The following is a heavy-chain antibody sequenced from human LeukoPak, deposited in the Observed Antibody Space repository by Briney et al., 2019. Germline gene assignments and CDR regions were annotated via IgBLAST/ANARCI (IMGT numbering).Heavy chain of an antibody. V-gene: IGHV4-61*02. J-gene: IGHJ3*02. CDR2: LYTSGST. D-gene: IGHD3-22*01. CDR1: GGSISRTSFY. Sequence: PSQTLSLTCSVSGGSISRTSFYWSRIRQPAGKGLEWIGRLYTSGSTNYNPSLKSRVTISLDTSKNQVSLKLASVTPADMAVYYCARDPRYYYDSSGETCDIWGQGTMVTVSS. CDR3: ARDPRYYYDSSGETCDI.